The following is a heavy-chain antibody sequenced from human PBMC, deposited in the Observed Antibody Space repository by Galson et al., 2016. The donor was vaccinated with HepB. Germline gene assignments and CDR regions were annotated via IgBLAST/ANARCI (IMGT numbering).Heavy chain of an antibody. Sequence: SLRLSCAASGFTFNTYRMNWVRLAPGRGLEWLSFISGGSNPIYYADSVKGRFTISRDNAQNSLYLQMNSLRVEDTAVYYCARDHHPSYYFGSGSDALDMWGQGTMVIVSS. CDR1: GFTFNTYR. D-gene: IGHD3-10*01. CDR2: ISGGSNPI. V-gene: IGHV3-48*01. J-gene: IGHJ3*02. CDR3: ARDHHPSYYFGSGSDALDM.